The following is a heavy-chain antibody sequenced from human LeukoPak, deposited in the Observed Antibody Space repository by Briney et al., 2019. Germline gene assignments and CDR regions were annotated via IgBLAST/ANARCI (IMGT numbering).Heavy chain of an antibody. CDR2: VGNASPYI. J-gene: IGHJ3*02. CDR3: ARGDDSQQRNDALDI. D-gene: IGHD3-16*01. CDR1: GFTFSRYA. V-gene: IGHV3-21*01. Sequence: GGSLRLSCAASGFTFSRYATNWVRQAPGKGLEWVSSVGNASPYIYYADSVKGRFTFSRDNAKNSLYLQMHSLRDEDTAVYYCARGDDSQQRNDALDIWGQRTMVTVSS.